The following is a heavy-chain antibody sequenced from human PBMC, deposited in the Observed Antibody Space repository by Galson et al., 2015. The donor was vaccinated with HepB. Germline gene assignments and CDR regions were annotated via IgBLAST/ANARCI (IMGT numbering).Heavy chain of an antibody. V-gene: IGHV3-21*01. D-gene: IGHD1-26*01. CDR2: ISSSSSYI. J-gene: IGHJ5*02. CDR1: GFTFSSYS. CDR3: ARGVSEWEPNGEWFDP. Sequence: SLRLSCAASGFTFSSYSMNWVRQAPGKGLEWVSSISSSSSYIYYADSVKGRFTISRDNAKNSLYLQMNSLRAEDTAVYYCARGVSEWEPNGEWFDPWGQGTLVTVSS.